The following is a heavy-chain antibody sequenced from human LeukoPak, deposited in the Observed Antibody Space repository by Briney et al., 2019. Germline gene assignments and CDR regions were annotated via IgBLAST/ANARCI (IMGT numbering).Heavy chain of an antibody. CDR1: GFTFSSYW. J-gene: IGHJ4*02. CDR3: ANSPYSYPYYFDY. V-gene: IGHV3-7*03. Sequence: PGGSLRLSCAASGFTFSSYWMSWVRQAPGKGLEWVANIKQDGSEKNYVDSVKGRFTISRDNAKNSLYLQMNSLRAEDTAVYYCANSPYSYPYYFDYWGQGTLVTVSS. CDR2: IKQDGSEK. D-gene: IGHD5-18*01.